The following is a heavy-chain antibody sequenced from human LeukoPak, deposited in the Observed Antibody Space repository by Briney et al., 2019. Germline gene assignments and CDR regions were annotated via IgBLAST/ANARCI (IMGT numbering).Heavy chain of an antibody. CDR2: IYYSGST. J-gene: IGHJ5*02. V-gene: IGHV4-59*08. Sequence: SETLSLTCTVSGCSISSYYWSWNRQPPGKGLEWIGYIYYSGSTNYNPSLKSRVTISVDTSKNQFSLKLSSVTAADTAVYYCARHHDYATGQNWFDPWGQGTLVTVSS. CDR3: ARHHDYATGQNWFDP. CDR1: GCSISSYY. D-gene: IGHD4-17*01.